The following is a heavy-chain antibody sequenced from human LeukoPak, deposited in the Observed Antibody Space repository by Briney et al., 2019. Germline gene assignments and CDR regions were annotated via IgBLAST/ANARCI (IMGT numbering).Heavy chain of an antibody. D-gene: IGHD3-22*01. CDR3: ARVEYYYDSSGYYLIY. V-gene: IGHV4-4*02. Sequence: PSETLSLTCAVSGGSISSSNWWSWVRQPPRKGLEWIGEIYHSGSTNYNPSLKSRVTISVDKSKNQFSLKLSSVTAADTAVYYCARVEYYYDSSGYYLIYWGQGTLVTVSS. CDR1: GGSISSSNW. CDR2: IYHSGST. J-gene: IGHJ4*02.